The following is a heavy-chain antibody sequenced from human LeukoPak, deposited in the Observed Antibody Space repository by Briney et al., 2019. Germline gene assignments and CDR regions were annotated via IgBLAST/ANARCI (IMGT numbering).Heavy chain of an antibody. J-gene: IGHJ4*02. CDR3: AIRIVFIPISNSSFDS. CDR1: GFHFNTYA. Sequence: QLGGSLRLSWSASGFHFNTYAITWVRQAPGKGLEGVCAVSANGAYTFYTDSVKGRFSISRDNSKKALYLQMNSLRAEDTAVYYCAIRIVFIPISNSSFDSWGPGTLVTVSA. CDR2: VSANGAYT. V-gene: IGHV3-23*01. D-gene: IGHD2-21*01.